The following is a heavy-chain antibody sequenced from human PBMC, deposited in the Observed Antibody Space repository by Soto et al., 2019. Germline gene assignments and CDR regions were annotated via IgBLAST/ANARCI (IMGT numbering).Heavy chain of an antibody. CDR3: ARDRARHYYDSSGYSPLVY. V-gene: IGHV1-18*01. J-gene: IGHJ4*02. CDR2: ISAYNGNT. D-gene: IGHD3-22*01. Sequence: ASVKVSCKASGYTFTSYGISWVRQAPGQGLEWMGWISAYNGNTNYAQKLQGRVTMTTDTSTSTAYMELRSLRSDDTAVYYCARDRARHYYDSSGYSPLVYWGQGTLVTVST. CDR1: GYTFTSYG.